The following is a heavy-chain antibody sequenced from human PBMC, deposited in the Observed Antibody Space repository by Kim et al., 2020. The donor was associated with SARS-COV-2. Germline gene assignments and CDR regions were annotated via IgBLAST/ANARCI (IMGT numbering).Heavy chain of an antibody. CDR3: ARVKRGYSYGRYYFDY. D-gene: IGHD5-18*01. V-gene: IGHV4-34*01. Sequence: LKGRVTISVDTSKNQFALKLSCMTAADTAVYYCARVKRGYSYGRYYFDYWGQGTLVTVSS. J-gene: IGHJ4*02.